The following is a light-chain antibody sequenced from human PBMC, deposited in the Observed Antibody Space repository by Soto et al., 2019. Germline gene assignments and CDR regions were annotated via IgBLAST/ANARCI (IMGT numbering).Light chain of an antibody. CDR2: AAS. V-gene: IGKV3-20*01. CDR1: QSISSSY. Sequence: EIVLTQSPGTLSLSPGERATLSCRASQSISSSYLAWYQKKPGQAPRLLIYAASTSATGIPERFSGSGSETDFTLTISRLEPEDFAVYYCQQFGGSPLFTFGPGTKVDV. J-gene: IGKJ3*01. CDR3: QQFGGSPLFT.